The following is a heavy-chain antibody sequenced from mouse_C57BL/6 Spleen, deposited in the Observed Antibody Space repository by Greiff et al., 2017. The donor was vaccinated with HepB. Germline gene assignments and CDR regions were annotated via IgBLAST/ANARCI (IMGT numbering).Heavy chain of an antibody. V-gene: IGHV1-75*01. CDR2: IFPGSGST. CDR3: ARHYSNLYAMDY. D-gene: IGHD2-5*01. J-gene: IGHJ4*01. CDR1: GYTFTDYY. Sequence: VMLVESGPELVKPGASVKISCKASGYTFTDYYINWVKQRPGQGLEWIGWIFPGSGSTYYNEKFKGKATLTVDKSSSTAYMLLSSLTSEDSAVYFCARHYSNLYAMDYWGQGTSVTVSS.